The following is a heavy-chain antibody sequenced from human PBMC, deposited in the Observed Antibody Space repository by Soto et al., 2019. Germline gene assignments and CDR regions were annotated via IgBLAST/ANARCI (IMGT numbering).Heavy chain of an antibody. V-gene: IGHV1-69*05. CDR1: GGTFSSYA. CDR3: ASGEYCSGGSCYSSYYYYYYGMDV. J-gene: IGHJ6*02. Sequence: QVQLVQSGAEVKKPGSSVKVSCKASGGTFSSYAISWVRQAPGQGLEWMGGIIPIFGTANYAQKFQGRVTITSDEHTSTAYMELSSLRSEDTAVYYCASGEYCSGGSCYSSYYYYYYGMDVWGQGTTVTVSS. D-gene: IGHD2-15*01. CDR2: IIPIFGTA.